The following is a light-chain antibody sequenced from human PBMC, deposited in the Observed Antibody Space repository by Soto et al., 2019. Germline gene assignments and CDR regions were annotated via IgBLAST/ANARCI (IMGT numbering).Light chain of an antibody. Sequence: EIVLTQSPVTLSLSPGERATLSCRASQSVSTYLAWYQVKPGQAPRLLIYDASSRASGVPARFSGSGSWTDVTLTISSLEPEDFSLYYCQQRNTWPPITFGQGTRLEIK. V-gene: IGKV3-11*01. CDR3: QQRNTWPPIT. J-gene: IGKJ5*01. CDR2: DAS. CDR1: QSVSTY.